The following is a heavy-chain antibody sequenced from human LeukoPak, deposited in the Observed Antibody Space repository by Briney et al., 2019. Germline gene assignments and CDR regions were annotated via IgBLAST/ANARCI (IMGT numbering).Heavy chain of an antibody. J-gene: IGHJ4*02. D-gene: IGHD2-15*01. V-gene: IGHV4-39*07. Sequence: SETLSHTCTVSGGSISSSSYYWGWIRQPPGKGLEWIGEINHSGSTNYNPSLKSRVTISVDTSKNQFSLKLSSVTAADTAVYYCARGRTTRYFDYWGQGTLVTVSS. CDR3: ARGRTTRYFDY. CDR2: INHSGST. CDR1: GGSISSSSYY.